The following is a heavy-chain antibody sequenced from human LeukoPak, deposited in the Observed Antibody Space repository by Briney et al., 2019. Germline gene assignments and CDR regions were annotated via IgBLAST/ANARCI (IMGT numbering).Heavy chain of an antibody. CDR2: ITDTGGDT. D-gene: IGHD2-2*01. CDR1: GFTFSSYA. Sequence: GGSLRLSCAASGFTFSSYAMIWVRQAPGKGLEWVSSITDTGGDTYYADSVKGRFTISRDNSKNTLYLQMNSLRVEDTAVYYCAKGSSSSRPYYFEYWGQGTLVTVSS. J-gene: IGHJ4*02. CDR3: AKGSSSSRPYYFEY. V-gene: IGHV3-23*01.